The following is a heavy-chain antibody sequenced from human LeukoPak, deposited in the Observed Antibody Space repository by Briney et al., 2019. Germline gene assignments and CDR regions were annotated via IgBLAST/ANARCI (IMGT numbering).Heavy chain of an antibody. J-gene: IGHJ6*02. CDR2: INPSGGST. D-gene: IGHD5-24*01. CDR3: ARRRDGYNFSVRAVGTEHYYYGMDV. CDR1: GYTFTSYY. V-gene: IGHV1-46*01. Sequence: ASVKVSCKASGYTFTSYYMHWVRQAPGQGLEWMGIINPSGGSTSCAQKFQGRVTMTRDTSTSTVYMELSSLRSEDTAVYYCARRRDGYNFSVRAVGTEHYYYGMDVWGQGTTVTVSS.